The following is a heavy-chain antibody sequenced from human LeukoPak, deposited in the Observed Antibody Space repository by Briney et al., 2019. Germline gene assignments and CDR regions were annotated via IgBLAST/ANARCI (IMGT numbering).Heavy chain of an antibody. CDR2: IYSGGST. Sequence: EPGGSLRLSCAASGFTVSSNYMSWVRQAPGKGLEWVSVIYSGGSTYYADSVKGRFTISRDNSKNTLYLQMNSLRAEDTAVYYCAREYCSGGSCYLADYWGQGTLVTVSS. J-gene: IGHJ4*02. CDR3: AREYCSGGSCYLADY. CDR1: GFTVSSNY. D-gene: IGHD2-15*01. V-gene: IGHV3-53*01.